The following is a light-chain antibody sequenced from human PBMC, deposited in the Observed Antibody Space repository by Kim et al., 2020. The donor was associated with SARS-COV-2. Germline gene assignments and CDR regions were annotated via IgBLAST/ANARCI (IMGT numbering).Light chain of an antibody. CDR2: EAS. CDR3: QRYSLYPLT. Sequence: DIQMTQSPSSLSASVGDRVTITCRASQGINTHVAWFQQKPGKAPKALIYEASSLHSGVPSRFSGSASGTYFTLTITSLQPEDFATYYCQRYSLYPLTFGVGTRVDIK. V-gene: IGKV1-16*01. CDR1: QGINTH. J-gene: IGKJ4*01.